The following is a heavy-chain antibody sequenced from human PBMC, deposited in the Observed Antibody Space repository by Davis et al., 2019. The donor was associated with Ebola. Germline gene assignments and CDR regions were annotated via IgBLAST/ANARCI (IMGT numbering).Heavy chain of an antibody. Sequence: GESLKISCKGSGYTFTSYWIGWVRQMPGRGLEWMGIISPVDSDTRYSPSFQGQVTFSADKSIGTAYLQWSSLKASDTAIYYCARLDSGPGDFDYWGQGTLVTVSS. CDR2: ISPVDSDT. V-gene: IGHV5-51*01. J-gene: IGHJ4*02. D-gene: IGHD6-25*01. CDR1: GYTFTSYW. CDR3: ARLDSGPGDFDY.